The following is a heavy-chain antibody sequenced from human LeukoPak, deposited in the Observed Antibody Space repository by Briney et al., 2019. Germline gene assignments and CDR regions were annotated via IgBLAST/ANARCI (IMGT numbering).Heavy chain of an antibody. CDR1: GFTFSSYA. CDR2: ISGSGGST. J-gene: IGHJ4*02. Sequence: GGSLRLSCAASGFTFSSYAMSWVRQAPGKGLEWVSAISGSGGSTYYADSVKGRFTISRDNFKNTLYLQMNSLRAEDTAVYYCAKSLYSSGWYLYDWSQGTLVTVSS. CDR3: AKSLYSSGWYLYD. V-gene: IGHV3-23*01. D-gene: IGHD6-19*01.